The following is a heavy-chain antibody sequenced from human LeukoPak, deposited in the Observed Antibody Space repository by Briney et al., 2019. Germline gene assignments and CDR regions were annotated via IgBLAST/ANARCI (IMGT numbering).Heavy chain of an antibody. Sequence: SETLSLTCTVSGGSISSYYWSWIRQPPGKGLEWIWYIYYSGSTNYNPSLKSRVTISVDTSKNQFSLKLSSVTAADTAVYYCASSYYDFWSGYDSNWFDPWGQGTLVTVSS. CDR3: ASSYYDFWSGYDSNWFDP. CDR1: GGSISSYY. V-gene: IGHV4-59*01. J-gene: IGHJ5*02. D-gene: IGHD3-3*01. CDR2: IYYSGST.